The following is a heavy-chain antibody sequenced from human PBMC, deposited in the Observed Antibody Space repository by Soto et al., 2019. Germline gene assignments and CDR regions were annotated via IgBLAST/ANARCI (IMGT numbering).Heavy chain of an antibody. Sequence: XSVKVSCKASGYTFTSYGISCVRQAPGQGLEWMGWISAYNGNTNYAQKLQGRVTMTTDTSTSTAYMELRSLRSDDTAVYYCAREIRYDYVWGTLPPDYWGQGTLVTVSS. CDR2: ISAYNGNT. D-gene: IGHD3-16*01. CDR3: AREIRYDYVWGTLPPDY. CDR1: GYTFTSYG. J-gene: IGHJ4*02. V-gene: IGHV1-18*04.